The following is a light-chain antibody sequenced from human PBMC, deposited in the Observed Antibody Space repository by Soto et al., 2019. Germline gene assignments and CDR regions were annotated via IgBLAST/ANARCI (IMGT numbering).Light chain of an antibody. CDR3: HQYGSSPLT. J-gene: IGKJ4*01. Sequence: EIVLTQSPGTLSLSPGERATLSCRASQSVSSSYLAWYQQKPGQAPRLLIYGASSRATGIPDRFSGSGSGTDFPLTISRLGPEDFAVYYCHQYGSSPLTFGGGTKVEIK. CDR2: GAS. V-gene: IGKV3-20*01. CDR1: QSVSSSY.